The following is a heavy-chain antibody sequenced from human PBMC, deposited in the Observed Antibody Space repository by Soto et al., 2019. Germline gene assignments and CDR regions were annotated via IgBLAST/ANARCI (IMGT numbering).Heavy chain of an antibody. CDR1: GGSISSYY. CDR2: IYYSGST. J-gene: IGHJ5*02. D-gene: IGHD3-10*01. V-gene: IGHV4-59*01. Sequence: QVQLQESGPGLVKPSETLSPTCTVSGGSISSYYWSWIRQPPRKGLEWIGYIYYSGSTNYNPSLKGRVTISVDMSKNQFSLKLRSVTAADTAVYYCVRELGRGRGFDHWGQGTLVTVSS. CDR3: VRELGRGRGFDH.